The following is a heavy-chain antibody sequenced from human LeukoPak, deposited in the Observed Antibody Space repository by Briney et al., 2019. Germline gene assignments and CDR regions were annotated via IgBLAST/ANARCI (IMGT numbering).Heavy chain of an antibody. Sequence: SETLSLTCTVSGDSMSGYYWSWIRQPPGKGLEWIGYIYYSGTPNYNPSLKSRVTISVDTSKNQFSLKLNSVTAADTAVYYCARVGSSGWYFLDCWGQGTLVTVSS. CDR3: ARVGSSGWYFLDC. V-gene: IGHV4-59*01. CDR1: GDSMSGYY. J-gene: IGHJ4*02. CDR2: IYYSGTP. D-gene: IGHD6-19*01.